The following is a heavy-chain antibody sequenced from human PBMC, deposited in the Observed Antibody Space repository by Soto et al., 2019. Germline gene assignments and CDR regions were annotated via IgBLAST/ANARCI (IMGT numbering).Heavy chain of an antibody. D-gene: IGHD3-22*01. CDR2: INWDNDK. CDR1: GISLSTSGVG. Sequence: QITLKESGPTLVKPTQTLTLTCTFSGISLSTSGVGLGWISQPPGKALKYIALINWDNDKRYRPYLKSSLTITKNTSEYQFVLTKTNMDPVDTATYYCAYQLCDSSCFWYVGYFDYRCQRIVLTVS. V-gene: IGHV2-5*02. J-gene: IGHJ4*02. CDR3: AYQLCDSSCFWYVGYFDY.